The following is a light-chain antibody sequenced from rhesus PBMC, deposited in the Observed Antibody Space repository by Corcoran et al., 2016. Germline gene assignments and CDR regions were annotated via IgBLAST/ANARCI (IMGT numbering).Light chain of an antibody. J-gene: IGKJ3*01. V-gene: IGKV1-21*01. CDR2: KAS. CDR3: QHSFGTPFT. Sequence: DIQMTQSPSSLSASVGDRVTITCRASQGISIWLAWYQQTPGKAPKLLIYKASALRSGVPSRFRGSGAGTDYTFTISSLQPEDVATYYCQHSFGTPFTFGPGTKLDIK. CDR1: QGISIW.